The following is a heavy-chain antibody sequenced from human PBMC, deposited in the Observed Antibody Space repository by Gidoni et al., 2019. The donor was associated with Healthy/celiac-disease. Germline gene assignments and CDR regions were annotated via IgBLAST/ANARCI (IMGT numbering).Heavy chain of an antibody. J-gene: IGHJ4*02. CDR3: ARESIAARRGIDY. V-gene: IGHV1-46*03. CDR2: INPSGGST. CDR1: GYTFTSYY. Sequence: QVQLVQSVAEVKKPGASVKVSCKASGYTFTSYYMHWVRQAPGQGLEWMGIINPSGGSTSEAQKFQGRVTMTRDTSTSKVYMELSSLRSEDTAVYYCARESIAARRGIDYWGQGTLVTVSS. D-gene: IGHD6-6*01.